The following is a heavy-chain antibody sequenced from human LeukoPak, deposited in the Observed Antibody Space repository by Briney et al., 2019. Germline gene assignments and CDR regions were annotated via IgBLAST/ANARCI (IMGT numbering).Heavy chain of an antibody. J-gene: IGHJ4*02. V-gene: IGHV1-2*02. CDR1: GYTFTGYY. D-gene: IGHD6-6*01. CDR3: AREEPIAARPDY. Sequence: ASVKVSCKASGYTFTGYYMHWVRQAPGQGLEWMGWINPNSGGTNYAQKFQGRVTMTRDTSISTAYMELSRLRSDDTAVYYCAREEPIAARPDYWGQGTLVTVSS. CDR2: INPNSGGT.